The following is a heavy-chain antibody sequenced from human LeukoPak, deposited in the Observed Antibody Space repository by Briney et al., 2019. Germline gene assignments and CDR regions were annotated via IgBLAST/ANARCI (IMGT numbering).Heavy chain of an antibody. Sequence: GGSLRLSCAASGSTFSDYYMSWIRQAPGKGLEWVSYISSSGSTIYYADSVKGRFTISRDNAKNSLYLQMNSLRAEDTAVYYCARHCSGGSCYLDYWGQGTLVTVSS. CDR3: ARHCSGGSCYLDY. V-gene: IGHV3-11*01. J-gene: IGHJ4*02. CDR1: GSTFSDYY. CDR2: ISSSGSTI. D-gene: IGHD2-15*01.